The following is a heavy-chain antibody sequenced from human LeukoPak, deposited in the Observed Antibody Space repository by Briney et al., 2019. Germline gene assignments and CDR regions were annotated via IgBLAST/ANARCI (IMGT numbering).Heavy chain of an antibody. Sequence: SETLSLTCAVYGGSFSGYYLSWIRQPPGKGLEWIGEINHSGSTNYNPSLKSRVTISVDTSKNQFSLKLSSVTAADTAVYYCATGEWGNNAFDIWGQGTMVTVSS. CDR3: ATGEWGNNAFDI. CDR1: GGSFSGYY. V-gene: IGHV4-34*01. J-gene: IGHJ3*02. D-gene: IGHD2-8*01. CDR2: INHSGST.